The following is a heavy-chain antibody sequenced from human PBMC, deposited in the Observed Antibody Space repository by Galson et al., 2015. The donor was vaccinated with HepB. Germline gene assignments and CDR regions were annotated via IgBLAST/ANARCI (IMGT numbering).Heavy chain of an antibody. D-gene: IGHD2-2*01. CDR3: ARGYCSSTSCRLYYYYYGMVV. CDR2: INWNGGST. CDR1: GFTFDDYG. J-gene: IGHJ6*02. Sequence: SLRLSCAASGFTFDDYGMSWVRQAPGKGLEWVSGINWNGGSTGYADSVKGRFTISRDNAKNSLYLQMNSLRAEDTALYYCARGYCSSTSCRLYYYYYGMVVWGQGTTVTVSS. V-gene: IGHV3-20*04.